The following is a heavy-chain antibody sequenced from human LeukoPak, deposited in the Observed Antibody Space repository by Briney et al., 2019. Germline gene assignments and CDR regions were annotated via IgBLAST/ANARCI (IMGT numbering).Heavy chain of an antibody. CDR2: IYYKGNT. CDR1: GGFNYSDY. J-gene: IGHJ4*02. Sequence: PSETLSLTCAVSGGFNYSDYWGWMRQPPGKGLEWIGDIYYKGNTNYNPSLKSRVTISLDTSKNHLALTLTSVVAADTAIYYCMRRDTGWSYTDYGGQGILVTVSS. CDR3: MRRDTGWSYTDY. D-gene: IGHD1-26*01. V-gene: IGHV4-59*08.